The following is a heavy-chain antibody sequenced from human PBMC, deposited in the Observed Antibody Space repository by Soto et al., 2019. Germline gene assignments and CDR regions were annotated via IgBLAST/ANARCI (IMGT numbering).Heavy chain of an antibody. V-gene: IGHV4-59*01. CDR2: IHYTGGT. CDR3: ARDFRRGFSYGYIGYFDY. D-gene: IGHD5-18*01. J-gene: IGHJ4*02. CDR1: GDSTSTYD. Sequence: SETLSLTCTVSGDSTSTYDWSWIRQPPGKGLEWIGHIHYTGGTNYNPSLKSRVTISVETSKSHLSLTLRSVTPADTAVYYCARDFRRGFSYGYIGYFDYWVQGTLVTVSS.